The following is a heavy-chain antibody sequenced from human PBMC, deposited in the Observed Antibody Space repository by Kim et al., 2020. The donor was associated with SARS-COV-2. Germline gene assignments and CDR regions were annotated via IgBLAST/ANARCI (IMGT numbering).Heavy chain of an antibody. J-gene: IGHJ3*02. V-gene: IGHV1-69*04. Sequence: SVKVSCKASGGTFSSYAISWVRQAPGQGLEWMGRIIPILGIANYAQKFQGRVTITADKSTSTAYMELSSLRSEDTAVYYCARSKYCSSTSCPSGAFDIWGQGTMVTVSS. D-gene: IGHD2-2*01. CDR2: IIPILGIA. CDR3: ARSKYCSSTSCPSGAFDI. CDR1: GGTFSSYA.